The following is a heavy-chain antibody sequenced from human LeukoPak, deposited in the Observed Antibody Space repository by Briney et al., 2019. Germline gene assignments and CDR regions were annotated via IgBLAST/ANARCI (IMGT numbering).Heavy chain of an antibody. V-gene: IGHV3-66*01. D-gene: IGHD1-1*01. CDR1: GFTVSGNY. CDR3: TGCPTGPPYVDH. CDR2: IYSDGRT. Sequence: GGSLRLPCSASGFTVSGNYMSWVRQAPGKGLEWVSVIYSDGRTFYADSVKGRFTISRDHSMNTLYLQMNSLRAEDTAVYYCTGCPTGPPYVDHWGQGTLVTVSS. J-gene: IGHJ4*02.